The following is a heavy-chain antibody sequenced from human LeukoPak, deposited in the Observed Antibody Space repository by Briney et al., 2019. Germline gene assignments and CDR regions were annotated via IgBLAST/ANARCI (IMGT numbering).Heavy chain of an antibody. Sequence: GGSLRLSCAASGFTFSSYEMNWVPQAPGKGLEWVSYISSSGSTIYYADSVKGRFTISRDNAKNSLYLQMNSLRAEDTAVYYCAREGRYVVRGVDGNMDVWGKGTTVTVSS. V-gene: IGHV3-48*03. CDR2: ISSSGSTI. D-gene: IGHD3-10*01. CDR1: GFTFSSYE. CDR3: AREGRYVVRGVDGNMDV. J-gene: IGHJ6*03.